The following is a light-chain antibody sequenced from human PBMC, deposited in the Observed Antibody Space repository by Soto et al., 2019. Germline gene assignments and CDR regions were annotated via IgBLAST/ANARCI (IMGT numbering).Light chain of an antibody. Sequence: DIQMTQSPSSLAASVGDRVTITCLSGHTISTYLNWFQQKPGKAPKLLIYAASSLQSGVPSRFSGSGSGTDFTLTISCLQSEDFATYYCQQYYSYPLTFGQGTRLEIK. CDR3: QQYYSYPLT. V-gene: IGKV1-39*01. CDR2: AAS. CDR1: HTISTY. J-gene: IGKJ5*01.